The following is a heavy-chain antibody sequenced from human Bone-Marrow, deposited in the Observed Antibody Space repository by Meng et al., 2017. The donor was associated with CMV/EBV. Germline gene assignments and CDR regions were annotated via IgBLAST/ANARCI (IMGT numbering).Heavy chain of an antibody. J-gene: IGHJ3*02. Sequence: GGSLRLSCSASGFTFSSYSMNWVRQAPGKGLEWVSSISSSSSYIYYADSVKGRFTISRDNAKNSLYLQMNSLRAEDTAVYYCARAKPLITIFGVVIDAFDIWGQGKMVTVSS. D-gene: IGHD3-3*01. CDR1: GFTFSSYS. V-gene: IGHV3-21*01. CDR2: ISSSSSYI. CDR3: ARAKPLITIFGVVIDAFDI.